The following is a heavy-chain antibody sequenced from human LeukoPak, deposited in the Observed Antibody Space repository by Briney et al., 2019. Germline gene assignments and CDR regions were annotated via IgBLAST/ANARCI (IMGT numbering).Heavy chain of an antibody. CDR2: IRYDGTNK. J-gene: IGHJ1*01. CDR3: ARDRPIAAAGAEYFQH. Sequence: GGSLRLSCAASGFTFSSYGMHWVRQAPGKGLEWVAFIRYDGTNKYYADSVKGRFTISRDNSKNTLYLQMNSLRAEDTAVYYCARDRPIAAAGAEYFQHWGQGTLVTVSS. D-gene: IGHD6-13*01. CDR1: GFTFSSYG. V-gene: IGHV3-30*02.